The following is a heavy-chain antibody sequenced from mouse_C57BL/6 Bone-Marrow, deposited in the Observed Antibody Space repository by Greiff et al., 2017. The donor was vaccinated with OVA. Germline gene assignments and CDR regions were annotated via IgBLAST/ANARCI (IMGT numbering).Heavy chain of an antibody. CDR3: ARHRGHYYAMDY. CDR1: GFTFSSYG. J-gene: IGHJ4*01. CDR2: ISSGGSYT. V-gene: IGHV5-6*01. D-gene: IGHD3-3*01. Sequence: EVHLVESGGDLVKPGGSLKLSCAASGFTFSSYGMSWVRQTPDKRLEWVATISSGGSYTYYPDSVKGRFTISRDNAKNTLYLQMSSLKSEDTAMYYCARHRGHYYAMDYWGQGTSVTVSS.